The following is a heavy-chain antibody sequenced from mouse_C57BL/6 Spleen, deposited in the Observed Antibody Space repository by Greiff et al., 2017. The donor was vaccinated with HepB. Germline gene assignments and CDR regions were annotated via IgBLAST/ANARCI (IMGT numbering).Heavy chain of an antibody. CDR1: GYTFTSYW. CDR2: IYPSDSET. CDR3: ARGGIRYWYFDV. D-gene: IGHD1-1*01. Sequence: QVQLQQPGAELVRPGSSVKLSCKASGYTFTSYWMDWVKQRPGQGLEWIGNIYPSDSETHYNQKFKDKATVTVDKSSSTAYMQLSSLTSEDSAVYYCARGGIRYWYFDVWGTGTTVTVSS. V-gene: IGHV1-61*01. J-gene: IGHJ1*03.